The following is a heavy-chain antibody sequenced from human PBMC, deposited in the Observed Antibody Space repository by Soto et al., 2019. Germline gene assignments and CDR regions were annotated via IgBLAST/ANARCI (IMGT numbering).Heavy chain of an antibody. CDR3: SRDRVPEAAGGVLHYNWFEP. D-gene: IGHD2-8*02. Sequence: GGSLRLSCAASGFTFSSYSMNWVRQAPGKGLEWVSYISSSSSTIYYADSVKGGFTISRDNAKNSLYLQMNSLRAEDTAVYYWSRDRVPEAAGGVLHYNWFEPWGQGTLVTVSS. V-gene: IGHV3-48*01. CDR1: GFTFSSYS. J-gene: IGHJ5*02. CDR2: ISSSSSTI.